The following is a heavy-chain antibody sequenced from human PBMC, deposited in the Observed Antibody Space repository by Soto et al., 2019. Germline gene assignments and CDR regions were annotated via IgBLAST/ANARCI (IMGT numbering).Heavy chain of an antibody. J-gene: IGHJ3*02. CDR3: ARYTTGATGAFDI. V-gene: IGHV4-31*03. Sequence: QVQLQESGPGLVKPSQTLSLTGTVSGGSISSNNYYWGWIRQLPGKSLEGIGYLYYSGSTYYNPSLKSRVTISVDTSKNHFSLKVSYVTAADTAVYYCARYTTGATGAFDIWGQGTMVTVSS. D-gene: IGHD4-17*01. CDR1: GGSISSNNYY. CDR2: LYYSGST.